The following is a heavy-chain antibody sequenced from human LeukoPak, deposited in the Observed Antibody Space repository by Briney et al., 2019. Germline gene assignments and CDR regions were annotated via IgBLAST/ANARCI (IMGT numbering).Heavy chain of an antibody. V-gene: IGHV4-31*03. CDR1: GGSISSGGYY. CDR2: IYYSGST. Sequence: SETLSLTCTLSGGSISSGGYYWSWIRQHPGKGLAWIGYIYYSGSTYYNPSLKSRVTISVDTSKNQFSLKLSSVTAADTAVYYCASHKGDNWFDPWGQGTLVTVSS. J-gene: IGHJ5*02. CDR3: ASHKGDNWFDP.